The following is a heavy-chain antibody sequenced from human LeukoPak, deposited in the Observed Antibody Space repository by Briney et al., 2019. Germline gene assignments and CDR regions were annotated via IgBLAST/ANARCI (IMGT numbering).Heavy chain of an antibody. J-gene: IGHJ3*02. Sequence: PSETLSLTCTVSGGSISSSSYYWGWIRQPPGKGLEWIGSIYYSGSTYYNPSLKSRVTISVDTSKNQFSLKLSSVTAADTAVYYCARGVRSSWYGDAFDIWGQGTMVTVSS. CDR2: IYYSGST. CDR1: GGSISSSSYY. D-gene: IGHD6-13*01. CDR3: ARGVRSSWYGDAFDI. V-gene: IGHV4-39*01.